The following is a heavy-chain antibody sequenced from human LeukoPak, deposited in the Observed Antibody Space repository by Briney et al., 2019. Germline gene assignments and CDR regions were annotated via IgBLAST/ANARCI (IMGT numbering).Heavy chain of an antibody. J-gene: IGHJ6*02. CDR3: TLRNYYYYGMDV. CDR1: GFTFSGSA. CDR2: IRSKANSYAT. Sequence: GGSLRLSCAASGFTFSGSAMHWVRQASGKGLEWVGRIRSKANSYATAYAASVKGRFTISRDDSKNTAYLQMNSLKTEDTAVYYCTLRNYYYYGMDVRGQGTTVTVSS. V-gene: IGHV3-73*01.